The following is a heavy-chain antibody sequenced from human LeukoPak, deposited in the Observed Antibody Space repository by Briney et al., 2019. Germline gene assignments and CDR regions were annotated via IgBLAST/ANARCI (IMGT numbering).Heavy chain of an antibody. V-gene: IGHV3-33*06. CDR3: AKAGAVTYMDV. D-gene: IGHD6-19*01. CDR1: GFTFSSYA. J-gene: IGHJ6*03. Sequence: QPGGSLRLSCAASGFTFSSYAMSWVRQAPGKGLEWVAVIWYDGSNKYYADSVKGRFTISRDNSKNTLYLQMNSLRAEDTAVYYCAKAGAVTYMDVWGKGTTVTVSS. CDR2: IWYDGSNK.